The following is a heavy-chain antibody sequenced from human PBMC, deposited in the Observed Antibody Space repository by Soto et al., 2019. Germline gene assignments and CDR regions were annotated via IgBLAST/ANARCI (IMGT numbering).Heavy chain of an antibody. CDR3: ASGSGSYPSVYFYY. Sequence: SQTRSLTCPVSGGSISSSNWWSWDRQPPGKGLEWIGEIYHSGSTNYNPSLKSRVTISVDKSKNQFSLKLSSVTAADTAVYYCASGSGSYPSVYFYYWGQGTLVTVSS. D-gene: IGHD1-26*01. V-gene: IGHV4-4*02. CDR2: IYHSGST. J-gene: IGHJ4*02. CDR1: GGSISSSNW.